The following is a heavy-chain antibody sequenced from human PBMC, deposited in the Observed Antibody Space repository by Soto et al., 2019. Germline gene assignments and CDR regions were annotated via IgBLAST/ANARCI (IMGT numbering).Heavy chain of an antibody. Sequence: GASVKVSCEESGYAITSYTIHWVRQDPGQRLEWMGWVNAGNGDTKYSRNFQGRVSISRDTSASTAYIEVSSLRSEDTAVYYCARDPADYWGQGTLVTVSS. CDR1: GYAITSYT. V-gene: IGHV1-3*01. CDR2: VNAGNGDT. J-gene: IGHJ4*02. CDR3: ARDPADY.